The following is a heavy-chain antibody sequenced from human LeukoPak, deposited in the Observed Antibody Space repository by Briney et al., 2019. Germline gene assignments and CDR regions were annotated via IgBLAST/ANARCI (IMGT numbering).Heavy chain of an antibody. J-gene: IGHJ4*02. CDR2: ISGSGGST. Sequence: GGSLRLSCAASGFTFSSYGMSWVRQAPGKGLELVSAISGSGGSTYYADSVKGRFTISRDNYKNTLYLQMNSLRAEDTAVYYCAKGRLGYYGSGSYWGIDYWGQGTLVTVSS. V-gene: IGHV3-23*01. CDR3: AKGRLGYYGSGSYWGIDY. CDR1: GFTFSSYG. D-gene: IGHD3-10*01.